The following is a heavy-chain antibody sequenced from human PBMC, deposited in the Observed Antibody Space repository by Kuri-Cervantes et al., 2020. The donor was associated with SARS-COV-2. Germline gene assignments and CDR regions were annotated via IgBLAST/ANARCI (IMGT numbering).Heavy chain of an antibody. CDR3: ARGEASQWLVLNWFDP. D-gene: IGHD6-19*01. V-gene: IGHV1-69*13. CDR1: GGTFSSYA. J-gene: IGHJ5*02. Sequence: SVKVSCKASGGTFSSYAISWVRQAPGQGLEWMGGIIPIFGTANYAQKFQGRVTITADESTSTAYMELSSLRSEDTAVYYCARGEASQWLVLNWFDPWGQGTLVTVSS. CDR2: IIPIFGTA.